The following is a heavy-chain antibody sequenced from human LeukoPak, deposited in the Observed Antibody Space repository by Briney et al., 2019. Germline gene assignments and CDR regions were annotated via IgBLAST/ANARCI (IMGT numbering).Heavy chain of an antibody. Sequence: GGSLRLSCAASGFTFSNYAIHWVRQAPGKGLEWVGFIWHDGSNNYHADSVKGRFTISRDNSKNTVHLQMNSLRAEDTAVYYCAKDKGLISGKYYFDYWGQGALVTVPS. CDR3: AKDKGLISGKYYFDY. CDR1: GFTFSNYA. J-gene: IGHJ4*02. D-gene: IGHD1-26*01. V-gene: IGHV3-30*02. CDR2: IWHDGSNN.